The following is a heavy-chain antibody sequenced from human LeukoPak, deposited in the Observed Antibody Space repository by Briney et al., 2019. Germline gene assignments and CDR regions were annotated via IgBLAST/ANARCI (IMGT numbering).Heavy chain of an antibody. V-gene: IGHV4-59*01. Sequence: SETLSLTCTVSGGSTSSYYWSWIRQPPGKGLEWIGYIYDSGSTNCNPSLKSRVTISVDTSKNQFSLKLTSVTAADTAVYYCTKGGRRDILTYWGQGILVTVSP. CDR1: GGSTSSYY. CDR2: IYDSGST. CDR3: TKGGRRDILTY. D-gene: IGHD3-9*01. J-gene: IGHJ4*02.